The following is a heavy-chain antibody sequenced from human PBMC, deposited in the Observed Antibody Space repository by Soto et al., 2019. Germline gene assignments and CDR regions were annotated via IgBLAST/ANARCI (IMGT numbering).Heavy chain of an antibody. CDR3: ARDLGYYESDGYFDY. CDR2: ISSSGSII. J-gene: IGHJ4*02. V-gene: IGHV3-11*01. D-gene: IGHD3-22*01. Sequence: PGGSLRLSCAASGFTFSDNYMSWIRQAPGKGLEWVSYISSSGSIIYYADSVKGRFTISRDNAKSSLCLQMNSLRAEDTAVYYCARDLGYYESDGYFDYWGQGALVTVSS. CDR1: GFTFSDNY.